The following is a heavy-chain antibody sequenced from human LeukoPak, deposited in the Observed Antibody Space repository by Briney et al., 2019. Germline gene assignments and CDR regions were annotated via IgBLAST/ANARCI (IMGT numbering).Heavy chain of an antibody. D-gene: IGHD6-19*01. V-gene: IGHV3-30*03. CDR1: GFTLSSYG. Sequence: GRSLRLSCAASGFTLSSYGMHWVRQAPGKGLEWEAVISYDGTNKYYADSVKGRFTISRDNSKNTLYLEMNSLRAEDTAVYYCASLAVAGQDAFDIWGQGTMVTVSS. CDR2: ISYDGTNK. CDR3: ASLAVAGQDAFDI. J-gene: IGHJ3*02.